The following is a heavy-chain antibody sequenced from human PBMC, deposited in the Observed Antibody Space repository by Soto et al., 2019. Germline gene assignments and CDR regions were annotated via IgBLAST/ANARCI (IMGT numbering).Heavy chain of an antibody. Sequence: EVQLLESGGGLVQPGGSLRLSCAAFGFTFSGFAMSWVGQAPGKGLGGVSAFSGSGGSTYYADSVKGRFTISRDNSKNTLYLQMNSLRAEDTAVYYCANGHYYDSSGYYEANAFDIWGQGTMVTVSS. V-gene: IGHV3-23*01. J-gene: IGHJ3*02. CDR2: FSGSGGST. CDR3: ANGHYYDSSGYYEANAFDI. CDR1: GFTFSGFA. D-gene: IGHD3-22*01.